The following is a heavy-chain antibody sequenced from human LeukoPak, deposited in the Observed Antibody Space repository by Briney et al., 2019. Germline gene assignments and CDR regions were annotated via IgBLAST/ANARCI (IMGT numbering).Heavy chain of an antibody. J-gene: IGHJ5*02. CDR2: ISSSSSYI. Sequence: GSLRLYCKASGFSLSSYCINWVRQATVQWLEWISSISSSSSYIYYADSVKGRFTISRDNAKNSLYLQMNSLRAEDTAVHYCAREYDSSGYLFDPWGQGTLVTVSS. CDR1: GFSLSSYC. D-gene: IGHD3-22*01. V-gene: IGHV3-21*01. CDR3: AREYDSSGYLFDP.